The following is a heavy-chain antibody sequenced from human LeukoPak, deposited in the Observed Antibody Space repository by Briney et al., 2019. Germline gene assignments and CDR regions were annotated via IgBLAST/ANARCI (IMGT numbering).Heavy chain of an antibody. CDR3: ATNPLYSGYDRGDY. J-gene: IGHJ4*02. Sequence: ASVKVSCKASGGTFSSYAISWVRQAPGQGLEWMGGFDPEDGETIYAQKFQGRVTMTEDTSTDTAYMELSSLRSEDTAVYYCATNPLYSGYDRGDYWGQGTLVTVSS. CDR2: FDPEDGET. CDR1: GGTFSSYA. V-gene: IGHV1-24*01. D-gene: IGHD5-12*01.